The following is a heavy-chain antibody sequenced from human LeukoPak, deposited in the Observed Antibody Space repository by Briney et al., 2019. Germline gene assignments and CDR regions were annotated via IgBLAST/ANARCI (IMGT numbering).Heavy chain of an antibody. CDR2: INHSGST. CDR1: GGSFSGYY. V-gene: IGHV4-34*01. Sequence: PSETLSLTCAVYGGSFSGYYWSWIRQPPGKGLEWIGEINHSGSTNYNPSLKSRVTISVDTSKNQFSLKLSSVTAADTAVYYCARVRKAAAGRGGFDYLGQGTLVTVSS. CDR3: ARVRKAAAGRGGFDY. J-gene: IGHJ4*02. D-gene: IGHD6-13*01.